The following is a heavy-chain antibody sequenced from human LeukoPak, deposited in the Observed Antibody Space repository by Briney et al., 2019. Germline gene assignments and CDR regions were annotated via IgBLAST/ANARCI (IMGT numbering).Heavy chain of an antibody. Sequence: GASVKVSCKASGYTFTGYHIHWVRQAPGQGLEWMGWINPNSGGTDFAPKFHGRVSMTRDTSISTAFMELSSLRSDDTAVYYCARGDKKGNHSGPSGYFDPWGQGTLVTVSS. D-gene: IGHD3-10*01. J-gene: IGHJ5*02. CDR2: INPNSGGT. CDR1: GYTFTGYH. V-gene: IGHV1-2*02. CDR3: ARGDKKGNHSGPSGYFDP.